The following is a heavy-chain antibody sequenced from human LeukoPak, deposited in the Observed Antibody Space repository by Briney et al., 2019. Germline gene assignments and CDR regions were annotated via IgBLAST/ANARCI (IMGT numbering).Heavy chain of an antibody. D-gene: IGHD6-13*01. CDR1: GFTFSSYA. J-gene: IGHJ4*02. V-gene: IGHV3-23*01. CDR3: AKDRIAATGTPEY. Sequence: GGSLRLSCAASGFTFSSYAMSWVRQAPGKGLEWVSTISGSGGTTYYADSVKGRFTISRDNSKNTLYLQMNSLRAEDAAVYYCAKDRIAATGTPEYWGQGTLVTVSS. CDR2: ISGSGGTT.